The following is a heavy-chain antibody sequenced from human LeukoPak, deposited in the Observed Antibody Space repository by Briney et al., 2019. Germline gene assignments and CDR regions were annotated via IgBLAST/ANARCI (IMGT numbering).Heavy chain of an antibody. J-gene: IGHJ6*02. Sequence: GGSLRLSCAASGFTFSSYWMSWVRQAPGKGLEWVANIKQDGSEKYYVDSVKGRFTISRDNAKNSLYLQMNSLRAEDTAVYYCARDLGYSYGYYYYYYGMDVWGQGTTVTVSS. V-gene: IGHV3-7*01. CDR2: IKQDGSEK. CDR3: ARDLGYSYGYYYYYYGMDV. CDR1: GFTFSSYW. D-gene: IGHD5-18*01.